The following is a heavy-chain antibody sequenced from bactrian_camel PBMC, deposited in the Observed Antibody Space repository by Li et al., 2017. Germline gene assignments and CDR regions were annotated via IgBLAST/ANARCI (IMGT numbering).Heavy chain of an antibody. D-gene: IGHD4*01. CDR3: AVGGRDQSLATIATMIADGV. Sequence: HVQLVESGGGPVQAGESLRLSCKTSGYTAGRYCMGWFRQAPGKEREGVAAILLRGGGTTYADSVKGRLTISRDDAKNTLYLQLNSLKREDTAMYYCAVGGRDQSLATIATMIADGVGGQGTQVTVS. J-gene: IGHJ4*01. V-gene: IGHV3-3*01. CDR1: GYTAGRYC. CDR2: ILLRGGGT.